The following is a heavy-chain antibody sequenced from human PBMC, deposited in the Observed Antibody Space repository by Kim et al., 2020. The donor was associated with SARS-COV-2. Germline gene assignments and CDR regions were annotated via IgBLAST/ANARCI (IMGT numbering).Heavy chain of an antibody. Sequence: SETLSLTCTVSGGSISSYYWSWIRQPPGKGLEWIGYIYYSGSTNYNPSLKSRVTISVDTSKNQFSLKQSSVTAADTAVYYCARRGRGYCGGCSCYSGLDVWGQGTTVTVSS. CDR3: ARRGRGYCGGCSCYSGLDV. CDR2: IYYSGST. D-gene: IGHD2-15*01. CDR1: GGSISSYY. V-gene: IGHV4-59*08. J-gene: IGHJ6*02.